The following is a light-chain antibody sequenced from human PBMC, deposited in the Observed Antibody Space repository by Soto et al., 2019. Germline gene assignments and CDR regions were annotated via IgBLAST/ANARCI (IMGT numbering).Light chain of an antibody. CDR2: GNS. CDR1: SSNIGAGYE. J-gene: IGLJ1*01. V-gene: IGLV1-40*01. CDR3: QSYDSSLSGYV. Sequence: QSVLTQPPSVSGAPGQRVTISCTGSSSNIGAGYEVHWYHQLPGTAPKLLIYGNSNRPSGVPDRFSGSKSGTSASLAITGLQAEDEAEYYCQSYDSSLSGYVFGTGTKLTVL.